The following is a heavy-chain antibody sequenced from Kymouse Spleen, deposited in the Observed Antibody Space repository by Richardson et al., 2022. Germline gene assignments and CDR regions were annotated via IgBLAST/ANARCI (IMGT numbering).Heavy chain of an antibody. V-gene: IGHV3-33*01. Sequence: QVQLVESGGGVVQPGRSLRLSCAASGFTFSSYGMHWVRQAPGKGLEWVAVIWYDGSNKYYADSVKGRFTISRDNSKNTLYLQMNSLRAEDTAVYYCARGYYYGSGSSGYYYGMDVWGQGTTVTVSS. CDR3: ARGYYYGSGSSGYYYGMDV. D-gene: IGHD3-10*01. CDR2: IWYDGSNK. CDR1: GFTFSSYG. J-gene: IGHJ6*02.